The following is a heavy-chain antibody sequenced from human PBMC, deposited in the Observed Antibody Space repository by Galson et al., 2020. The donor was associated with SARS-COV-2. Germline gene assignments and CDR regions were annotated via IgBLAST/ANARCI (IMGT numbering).Heavy chain of an antibody. D-gene: IGHD3-22*01. Sequence: ASVKVSCKASGYTFTSSGISWVRPAPGQGLEWMGWISAYNGNTNYAQKLQGRVTMTTDTSTSTAYMELRSLRSDDTAVYYCAREGRGYYDSSGYYHPENWFDPWGQGTLVTVSS. CDR2: ISAYNGNT. CDR3: AREGRGYYDSSGYYHPENWFDP. CDR1: GYTFTSSG. J-gene: IGHJ5*02. V-gene: IGHV1-18*04.